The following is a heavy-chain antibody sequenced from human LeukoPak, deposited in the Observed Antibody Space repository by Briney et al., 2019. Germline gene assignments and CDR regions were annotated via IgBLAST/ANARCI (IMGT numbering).Heavy chain of an antibody. CDR2: RSIYNGNT. CDR3: GRGGPFPSSSSSREYYLDY. CDR1: GYDFINYG. Sequence: ASVKVSCRASGYDFINYGISWVRQAPGQGLEWMGWRSIYNGNTDYKLQGRVTMTTDTSTNTAYMEVRNLRSDDTAVYYCGRGGPFPSSSSSREYYLDYWGQGTLVTVSS. J-gene: IGHJ4*02. D-gene: IGHD6-6*01. V-gene: IGHV1-18*01.